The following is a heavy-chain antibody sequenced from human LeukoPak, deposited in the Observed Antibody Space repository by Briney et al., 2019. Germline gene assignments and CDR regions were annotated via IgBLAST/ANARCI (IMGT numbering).Heavy chain of an antibody. CDR1: GFTPSSYA. Sequence: GGSLRLSCAASGFTPSSYAMSWVRQAPGQGLEWVSAISGSGGSTYYADSVKGRFTISRDNSKNTLYLQMNSLRAEDTAVYYCAKESSGWPQGGYFDYWGQGTLVTVSS. D-gene: IGHD6-19*01. CDR3: AKESSGWPQGGYFDY. J-gene: IGHJ4*02. CDR2: ISGSGGST. V-gene: IGHV3-23*01.